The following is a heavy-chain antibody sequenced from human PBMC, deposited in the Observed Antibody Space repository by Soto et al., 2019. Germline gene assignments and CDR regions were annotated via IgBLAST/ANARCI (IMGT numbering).Heavy chain of an antibody. CDR3: ASSSGSYWQLDY. D-gene: IGHD1-26*01. CDR1: GYTFTSYA. J-gene: IGHJ4*02. V-gene: IGHV1-3*01. Sequence: QVQLVQSGAEVKKPGASVKVSCKASGYTFTSYAMHWVRQAPGQRLEWMGWINAGNGNTKYSQKFQGRVTITRDTSASTAYMVLSSLRSEDTAVYYCASSSGSYWQLDYWGQGTLATVSS. CDR2: INAGNGNT.